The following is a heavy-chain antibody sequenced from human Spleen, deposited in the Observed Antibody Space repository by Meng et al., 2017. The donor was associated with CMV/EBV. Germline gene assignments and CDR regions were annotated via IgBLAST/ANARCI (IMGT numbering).Heavy chain of an antibody. D-gene: IGHD5-12*01. CDR3: ARGGYSGYDLHLLFDY. Sequence: SETLSLTCTVSGGSMNTYYWNWIRQPPGKGLEWIGQIFYTGTTNYNPSLKSRVTISVDTSKNQFSLKLSSVTAADTAVYYCARGGYSGYDLHLLFDYWGQGTLVTVSS. V-gene: IGHV4-59*01. CDR2: IFYTGTT. CDR1: GGSMNTYY. J-gene: IGHJ4*02.